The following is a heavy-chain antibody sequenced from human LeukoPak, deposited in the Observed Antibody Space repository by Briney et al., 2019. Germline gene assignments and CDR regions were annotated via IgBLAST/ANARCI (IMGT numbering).Heavy chain of an antibody. CDR3: ATLERGYAVAVDY. J-gene: IGHJ4*02. CDR2: ISYDGSNK. CDR1: GFTFSSYA. D-gene: IGHD6-19*01. V-gene: IGHV3-30*04. Sequence: GGSLRLSCAASGFTFSSYAMHWVRQAPGKGLEWVAVISYDGSNKYYADSVKGRFTISRDNSKNTLYLQMNSLRAEDTAVYYCATLERGYAVAVDYWGQGTLVTVSS.